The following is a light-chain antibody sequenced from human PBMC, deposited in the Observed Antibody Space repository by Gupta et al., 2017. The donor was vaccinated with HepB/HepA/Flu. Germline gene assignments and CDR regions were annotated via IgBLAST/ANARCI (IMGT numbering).Light chain of an antibody. CDR2: WAS. V-gene: IGKV4-1*01. CDR3: QQYSSTLRS. Sequence: DIVMTQSPDSLAVSLGERATIDCKSSQSVLYSSNNKNYLAWYQQKPGQPPKLLIYWASTRESGVPDRFSGSGSGTDFTLTISSLQAEDVAVYYCQQYSSTLRSFGQGTKLEIK. CDR1: QSVLYSSNNKNY. J-gene: IGKJ2*04.